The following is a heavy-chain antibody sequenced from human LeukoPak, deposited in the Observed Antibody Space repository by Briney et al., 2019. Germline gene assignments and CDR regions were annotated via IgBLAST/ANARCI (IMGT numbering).Heavy chain of an antibody. CDR1: GYTFTSYY. CDR2: INPSGGST. Sequence: GASVKVSCKASGYTFTSYYMHWVRQAPGQGLEWMGIINPSGGSTSYAQKLQGRVTMTTDTSTSTAYMELRSLRSDDTAVYYCARVGPGPSVFGYYYYGMDVWGQGTTVTVSS. V-gene: IGHV1-46*01. CDR3: ARVGPGPSVFGYYYYGMDV. D-gene: IGHD3-3*01. J-gene: IGHJ6*02.